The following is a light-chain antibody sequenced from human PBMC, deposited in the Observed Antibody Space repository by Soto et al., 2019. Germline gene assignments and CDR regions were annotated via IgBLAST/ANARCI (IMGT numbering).Light chain of an antibody. CDR1: SSNIGAGYD. CDR3: QSYDTSLSAVI. V-gene: IGLV1-40*01. J-gene: IGLJ2*01. Sequence: QSVLTQPPSVSGAPGQRVTISCTGSSSNIGAGYDVHWYQQLPETAPKLLIYGDYNRPSGVPDRFSGSKSGTSASLAITGLQAEDESDYYCQSYDTSLSAVIFGAGTKVTVL. CDR2: GDY.